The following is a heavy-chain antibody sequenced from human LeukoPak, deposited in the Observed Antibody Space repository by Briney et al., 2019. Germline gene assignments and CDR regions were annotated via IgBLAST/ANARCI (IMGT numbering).Heavy chain of an antibody. D-gene: IGHD5-24*01. Sequence: ASVKVSCKASGYTFTYCAMHWVRQAPGQGLQWMGWITPGGGTNYPQKFQGRVAITWDTSVTTAYMDLSRLTSDDTAVYYCARDRYGDGFAHFDYWGQGALVTVSS. CDR2: ITPGGGT. V-gene: IGHV1-2*02. CDR1: GYTFTYCA. J-gene: IGHJ4*02. CDR3: ARDRYGDGFAHFDY.